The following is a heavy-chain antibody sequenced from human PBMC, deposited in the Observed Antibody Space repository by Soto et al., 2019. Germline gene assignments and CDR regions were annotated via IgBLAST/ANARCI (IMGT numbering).Heavy chain of an antibody. V-gene: IGHV3-21*01. J-gene: IGHJ6*02. CDR3: DRIMPAATGEQYGMEV. D-gene: IGHD2-2*01. CDR2: ISSGSDYI. Sequence: GGSLRLSCAASGFTFSSYSMNWVRQAPGKGLEWVSAISSGSDYIYYADSVKGRFTISRDNAKNSLYVQMNSLRVEDTAVYYCDRIMPAATGEQYGMEVWVQGTAVTVAS. CDR1: GFTFSSYS.